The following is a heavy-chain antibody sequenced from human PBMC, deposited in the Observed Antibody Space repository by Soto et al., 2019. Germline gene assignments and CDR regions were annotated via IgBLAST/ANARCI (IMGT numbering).Heavy chain of an antibody. CDR1: GGSIGSYY. Sequence: PSETLSLTCTVSGGSIGSYYWSWIRQPPGKGLEWIGYIYYSGSTNYNPSLKRRVTISVDTSKNQFSLQLSSVTAADTAVYYCARGKIQQWSWYYFDYWGQGTLVTVSS. CDR3: ARGKIQQWSWYYFDY. J-gene: IGHJ4*02. V-gene: IGHV4-59*01. CDR2: IYYSGST. D-gene: IGHD5-18*01.